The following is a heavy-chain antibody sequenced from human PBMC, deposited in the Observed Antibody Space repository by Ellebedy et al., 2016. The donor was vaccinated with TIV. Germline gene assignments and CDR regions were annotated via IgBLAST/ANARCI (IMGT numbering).Heavy chain of an antibody. D-gene: IGHD2-21*01. V-gene: IGHV3-13*01. CDR3: ARVRFGDTAVDY. J-gene: IGHJ4*03. CDR1: GFTFSSYD. Sequence: GESLKISCAASGFTFSSYDMHWVRQGTGKGLEWVSAFGTAGDTYYPDSVKGQFTISRENAKNSLYLQITSLRAEDTAVYYCARVRFGDTAVDYWGQGTLVTVSS. CDR2: FGTAGDT.